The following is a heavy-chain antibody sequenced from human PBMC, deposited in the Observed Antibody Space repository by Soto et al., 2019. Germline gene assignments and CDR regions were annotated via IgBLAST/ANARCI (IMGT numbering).Heavy chain of an antibody. CDR1: RFTFNIYW. CDR2: INSDGSNT. Sequence: PGGSLRLSCAASRFTFNIYWMHWVRQAPGKGLVWVSRINSDGSNTTYADSVKGRFTVSRDNAKNTLYLQMNSLSAEDTGVYYCVRDFGEVGSTAVFDIWGLGTMVTVSS. CDR3: VRDFGEVGSTAVFDI. D-gene: IGHD3-10*01. J-gene: IGHJ3*02. V-gene: IGHV3-74*01.